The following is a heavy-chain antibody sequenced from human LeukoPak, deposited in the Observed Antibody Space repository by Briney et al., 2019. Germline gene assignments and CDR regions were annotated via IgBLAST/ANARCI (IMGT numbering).Heavy chain of an antibody. V-gene: IGHV3-21*01. CDR1: GFTFSSYS. CDR3: ARDPIYGSGNYYYYYGMDV. D-gene: IGHD3-10*01. Sequence: KAGGSLRLSCAASGFTFSSYSMNWVRQAPGKGLEWVSSISSSSSYIYYADSVKGRFTISRDNAKNSLYLQMNSLRAEDTAVYYCARDPIYGSGNYYYYYGMDVWGQGTTVTVSS. CDR2: ISSSSSYI. J-gene: IGHJ6*02.